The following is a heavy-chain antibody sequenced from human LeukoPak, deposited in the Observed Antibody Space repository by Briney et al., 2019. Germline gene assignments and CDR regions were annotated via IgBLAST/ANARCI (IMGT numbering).Heavy chain of an antibody. CDR1: GFTFDDYA. D-gene: IGHD3-22*01. CDR3: AKDIGALWRHAPTAKVVVTKGTGILDY. J-gene: IGHJ4*02. Sequence: GRSLRLSCAASGFTFDDYAMHWVRQAPGKGLEWVSGISWNSGSIGYADSVKGRFTISRDNAKNSLYPQMNSLRAEDTALYYCAKDIGALWRHAPTAKVVVTKGTGILDYWGQGTLVTVSS. V-gene: IGHV3-9*01. CDR2: ISWNSGSI.